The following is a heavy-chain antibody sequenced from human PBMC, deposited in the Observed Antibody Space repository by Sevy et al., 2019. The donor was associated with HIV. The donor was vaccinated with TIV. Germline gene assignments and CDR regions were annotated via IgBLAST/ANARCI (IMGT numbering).Heavy chain of an antibody. J-gene: IGHJ3*02. CDR1: GFTFDDYA. Sequence: GGSLRLSCAASGFTFDDYAMHWVRQAPGKGLEWVSGICWNSGSIGYADSVKGRFTISRDNAKNSLYLQMNSLRAEDTALYYCAKGVGSGWSDAFDIWGQGTMVTVSS. V-gene: IGHV3-9*01. CDR3: AKGVGSGWSDAFDI. CDR2: ICWNSGSI. D-gene: IGHD6-19*01.